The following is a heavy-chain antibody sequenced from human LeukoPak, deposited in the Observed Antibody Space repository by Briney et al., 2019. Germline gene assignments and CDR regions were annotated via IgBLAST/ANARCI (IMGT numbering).Heavy chain of an antibody. CDR2: IYSDYSGGST. Sequence: TGGSLRLSCAASGFSVSSNYMTWVRQAPGMGLEWVSIIYSDYSGGSTYYADSVKGRFTISRDNSKNMLYLQMNSLRAEDTAVYSCARGTVTAPDYWGQGTLVTVSS. CDR3: ARGTVTAPDY. V-gene: IGHV3-53*01. D-gene: IGHD4-17*01. J-gene: IGHJ4*02. CDR1: GFSVSSNY.